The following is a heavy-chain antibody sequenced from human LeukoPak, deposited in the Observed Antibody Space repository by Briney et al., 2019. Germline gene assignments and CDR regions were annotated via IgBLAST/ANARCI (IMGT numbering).Heavy chain of an antibody. Sequence: GGSLRLSCAASGFTFSSYGMSWVRQAPGKGLEWVSAISGSGGSTYYADSVKGRFTISRDNSKNTLYLQMNSLRAEDTAVYYCAKDSSSGWFYYFDYWGQGTLVTVSS. J-gene: IGHJ4*02. V-gene: IGHV3-23*01. CDR3: AKDSSSGWFYYFDY. CDR2: ISGSGGST. CDR1: GFTFSSYG. D-gene: IGHD6-19*01.